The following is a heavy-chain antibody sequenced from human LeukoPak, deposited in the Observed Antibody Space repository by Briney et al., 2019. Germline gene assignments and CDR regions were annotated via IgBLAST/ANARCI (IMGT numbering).Heavy chain of an antibody. J-gene: IGHJ4*02. D-gene: IGHD3-22*01. V-gene: IGHV1-46*01. Sequence: ASVKVSCKASGYTFTSYYMHWVRQAPGQGLEWMGTINPSGGSTSYAQKFQGRVTMTRDTSTSTVYMELSSLRSEDTAVYYCARDPSWRGDSSVFCNYWGQGTLVTVSS. CDR2: INPSGGST. CDR3: ARDPSWRGDSSVFCNY. CDR1: GYTFTSYY.